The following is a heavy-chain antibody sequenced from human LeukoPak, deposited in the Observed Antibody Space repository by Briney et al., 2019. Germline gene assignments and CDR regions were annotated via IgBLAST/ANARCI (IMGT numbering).Heavy chain of an antibody. V-gene: IGHV3-30-3*01. D-gene: IGHD3-3*01. CDR3: ARGSTIFGVVIMALDY. Sequence: GGSLRLSCAASGFTFSSYAMSWVRKAPGKGLEWVAVISYDGSNKYYADSVKGRFTISRDNSKNTLYLQMNSLRAEDTAVYYCARGSTIFGVVIMALDYWGQGTLVTVSS. CDR1: GFTFSSYA. J-gene: IGHJ4*02. CDR2: ISYDGSNK.